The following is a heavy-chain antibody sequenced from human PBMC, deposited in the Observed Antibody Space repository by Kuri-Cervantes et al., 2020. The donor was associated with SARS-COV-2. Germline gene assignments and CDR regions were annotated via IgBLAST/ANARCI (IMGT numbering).Heavy chain of an antibody. V-gene: IGHV4-39*01. CDR1: GGSISSSSYY. CDR3: ARLTSGFDLYSSGWYYFDY. D-gene: IGHD6-19*01. CDR2: IYYSGST. Sequence: SETLSLTCTVPGGSISSSSYYWGWIRQPPGKGLEWIGSIYYSGSTYYNPSLKSRVTISVDTSKNQFSLKLSSVTAADTAVYYCARLTSGFDLYSSGWYYFDYWGQGTLVTVSS. J-gene: IGHJ4*02.